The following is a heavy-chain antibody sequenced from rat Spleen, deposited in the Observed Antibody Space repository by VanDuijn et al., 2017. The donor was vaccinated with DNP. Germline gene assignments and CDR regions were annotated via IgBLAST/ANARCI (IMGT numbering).Heavy chain of an antibody. CDR1: GFTFSNYG. CDR2: ITNIGGST. V-gene: IGHV5-27*01. J-gene: IGHJ2*01. CDR3: TTGSYFDY. Sequence: EVQLVESGGGLVQPGRSLKLSCAASGFTFSNYGMAWVRQAPTKGLEWVASITNIGGSTYYRDTVKGRFTISRDNAKITIYLQMDSLRSEDTATYYCTTGSYFDYWGQGVMVTVSS.